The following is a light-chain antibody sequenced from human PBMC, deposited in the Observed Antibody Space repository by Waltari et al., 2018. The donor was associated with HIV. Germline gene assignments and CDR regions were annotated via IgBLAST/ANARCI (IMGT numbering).Light chain of an antibody. CDR2: GYN. V-gene: IGLV1-40*01. Sequence: QSVLTQPPSVSGAPGQRVPISCTGNSSNVGANYDVNWFQKLPGVSPKLLIYGYNYRHSGVPERFSASRSDSSGSLTIAELQAEDEADYHCQSYDKVLGSVVFGGGTTLTVL. CDR3: QSYDKVLGSVV. CDR1: SSNVGANYD. J-gene: IGLJ2*01.